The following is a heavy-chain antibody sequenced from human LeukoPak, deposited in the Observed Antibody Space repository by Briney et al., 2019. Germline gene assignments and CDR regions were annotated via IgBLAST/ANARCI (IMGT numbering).Heavy chain of an antibody. CDR2: IRYDGSNK. Sequence: PGGSLRLSCAASGFTFSSYGMHWVRQAPGKGLEWVAFIRYDGSNKYYADSVKGRFTISRDNSKNTPYLQMNSLRAEDTAVYYCAKDQNYDFWSGPSPHSPDYWGQGTLVTVSS. V-gene: IGHV3-30*02. CDR3: AKDQNYDFWSGPSPHSPDY. CDR1: GFTFSSYG. J-gene: IGHJ4*02. D-gene: IGHD3-3*01.